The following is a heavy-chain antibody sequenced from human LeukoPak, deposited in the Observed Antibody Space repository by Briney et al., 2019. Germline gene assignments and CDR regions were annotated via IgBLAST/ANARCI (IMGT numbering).Heavy chain of an antibody. V-gene: IGHV3-30*02. D-gene: IGHD3-3*01. J-gene: IGHJ3*02. Sequence: GGSLRLSCAASGFTFNNYAMSWVRQAPGKGLEWVAFIRYDGSNKYYADSVKGRFTISRDNSKNTLYLQMNSLRAEDTAVYYCAKELLRFPHHAFDIWGQGTMVTVSS. CDR3: AKELLRFPHHAFDI. CDR2: IRYDGSNK. CDR1: GFTFNNYA.